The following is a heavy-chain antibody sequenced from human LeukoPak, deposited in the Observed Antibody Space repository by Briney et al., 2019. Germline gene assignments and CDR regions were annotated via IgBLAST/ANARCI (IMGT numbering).Heavy chain of an antibody. D-gene: IGHD3-22*01. J-gene: IGHJ4*02. Sequence: SETLSLTCTVSGGSISSGGYYWSWIRQHPGKGLEWIGYIYYSGSTYYNPSLKSRVTISVDTSKNQFSLKLSSVTAADTAVYYCARPDSSGYYYSSWGQGTLVTVSS. CDR3: ARPDSSGYYYSS. CDR1: GGSISSGGYY. V-gene: IGHV4-31*03. CDR2: IYYSGST.